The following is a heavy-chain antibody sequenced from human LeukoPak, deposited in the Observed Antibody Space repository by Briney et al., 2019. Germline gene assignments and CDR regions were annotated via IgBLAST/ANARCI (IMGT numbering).Heavy chain of an antibody. J-gene: IGHJ4*02. V-gene: IGHV3-21*01. CDR1: GFTFSSYS. Sequence: KTGGSLRLSCAASGFTFSSYSMNWVRQAPGKGLEWVSSISSSSSYIYYADSVKGRSTISRDNAKNSLYLQMNSLRAEGTAVYYCARDQERDGYNYGFDYWGQGTLVTVPS. D-gene: IGHD5-24*01. CDR3: ARDQERDGYNYGFDY. CDR2: ISSSSSYI.